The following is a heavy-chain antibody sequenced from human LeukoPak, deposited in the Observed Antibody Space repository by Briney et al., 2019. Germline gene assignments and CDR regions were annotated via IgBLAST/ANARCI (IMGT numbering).Heavy chain of an antibody. D-gene: IGHD3-10*01. Sequence: PSETLSLTCAVSGGSISSGGYSWSWIRQPPGKGLEWIGYIYYSGSTYYNPSLKSRVTISVDTSKNQFSLKLSSVTAADTAVYYCARGYDNGSGLRVARLDYWGQGTLVTVSS. CDR3: ARGYDNGSGLRVARLDY. V-gene: IGHV4-30-4*07. J-gene: IGHJ4*02. CDR1: GGSISSGGYS. CDR2: IYYSGST.